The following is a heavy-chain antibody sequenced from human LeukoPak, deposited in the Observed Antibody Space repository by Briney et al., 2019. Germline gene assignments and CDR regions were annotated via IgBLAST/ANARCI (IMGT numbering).Heavy chain of an antibody. J-gene: IGHJ4*02. CDR2: IRSKAYGGTT. CDR3: TRDQGRFDY. Sequence: GGSLRLSCTASGFTFGDYAMSWVRQAPGKGLEWVGFIRSKAYGGTTEYAASVKGRFTISRDDSKSIAYLQMNSLKTEDTAVYYCTRDQGRFDYWGQGTMVTVSS. V-gene: IGHV3-49*04. D-gene: IGHD1-26*01. CDR1: GFTFGDYA.